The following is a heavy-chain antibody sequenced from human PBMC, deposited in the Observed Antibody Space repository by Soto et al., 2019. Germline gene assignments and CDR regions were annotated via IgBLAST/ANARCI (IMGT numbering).Heavy chain of an antibody. D-gene: IGHD3-10*01. V-gene: IGHV3-23*01. CDR2: ISGNGRNT. CDR1: GFTFSSNG. Sequence: GGSLRLSCATSGFTFSSNGMSWVRLAPGKGLHWVSGISGNGRNTYYAESVKGRFTISRDNSKNTLFLQMDSLRAEDTAVYYCAITPPRGFDLWGQGTMVTVSS. CDR3: AITPPRGFDL. J-gene: IGHJ3*01.